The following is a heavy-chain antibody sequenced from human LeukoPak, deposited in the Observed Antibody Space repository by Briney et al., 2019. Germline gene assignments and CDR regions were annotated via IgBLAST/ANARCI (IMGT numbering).Heavy chain of an antibody. J-gene: IGHJ4*02. Sequence: PSETLSLTCTVSGGSISSSSYYWGWIRQPPGKGLEWIGSIYYSGSTYYNPSLKSRVTISVDTSKDQFSLKLSSVTAADTAVYYCASVMVYAFLWLGDRRFDYWGQGTLVTVSS. CDR3: ASVMVYAFLWLGDRRFDY. CDR1: GGSISSSSYY. D-gene: IGHD2-8*01. V-gene: IGHV4-39*07. CDR2: IYYSGST.